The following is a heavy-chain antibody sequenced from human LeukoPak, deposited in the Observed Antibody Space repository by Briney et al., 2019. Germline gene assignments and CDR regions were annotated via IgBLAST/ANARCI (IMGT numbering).Heavy chain of an antibody. CDR1: GGSIRSSSYY. D-gene: IGHD5-18*01. Sequence: SETLSLTCTVSGGSIRSSSYYWGWLRQPPGKGLEWIGSIYYSGSTYYNPSLKSRVTISIDTSKNQFSLKLNSVTAADTAVYYCARIGSGYSYGPFDYWGQGTLVTVSS. CDR3: ARIGSGYSYGPFDY. J-gene: IGHJ4*02. CDR2: IYYSGST. V-gene: IGHV4-39*07.